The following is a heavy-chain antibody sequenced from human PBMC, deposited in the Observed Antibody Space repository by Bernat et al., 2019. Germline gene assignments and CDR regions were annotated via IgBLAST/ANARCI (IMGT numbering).Heavy chain of an antibody. Sequence: EVQLVESGGGLVQPGGSLRLSCAASGFTFSSHWMSWVRQAPGKGLEWVANIKHDGSEKYYVDSVKGRFTISRDNAKNSLYLQMNSLRVDDTAVYYCARAGLGIAYYYYGMDVWGQGTTVTVSS. J-gene: IGHJ6*02. CDR3: ARAGLGIAYYYYGMDV. CDR1: GFTFSSHW. D-gene: IGHD7-27*01. V-gene: IGHV3-7*04. CDR2: IKHDGSEK.